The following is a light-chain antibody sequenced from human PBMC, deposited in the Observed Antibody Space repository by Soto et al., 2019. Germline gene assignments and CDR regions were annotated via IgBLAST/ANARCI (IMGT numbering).Light chain of an antibody. CDR2: AAS. CDR3: QHYGSSPRT. CDR1: QSLSINY. Sequence: EILLTQSPGTLSLSPGEGATLSCRASQSLSINYLAWYQQKPGQAPRLLIYAASSRAAGLPDRFSGSGSGTDFTLTISRVEPEDFAVYYCQHYGSSPRTFGQGTKLEVK. V-gene: IGKV3-20*01. J-gene: IGKJ1*01.